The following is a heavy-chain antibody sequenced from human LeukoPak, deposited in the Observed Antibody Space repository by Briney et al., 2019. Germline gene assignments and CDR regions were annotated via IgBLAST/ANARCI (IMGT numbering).Heavy chain of an antibody. CDR3: ARARGTTIFGVAAITDFDY. CDR2: IYYSGST. Sequence: SETLSLTCTVSGGSISSYYWSWIRQPPGKGLEWIGSIYYSGSTNYNPSLKSRVTISVDTSKNQFSLKLSSVTAADTAVYYCARARGTTIFGVAAITDFDYWGQGTLVTVSS. V-gene: IGHV4-59*01. CDR1: GGSISSYY. D-gene: IGHD3-3*01. J-gene: IGHJ4*02.